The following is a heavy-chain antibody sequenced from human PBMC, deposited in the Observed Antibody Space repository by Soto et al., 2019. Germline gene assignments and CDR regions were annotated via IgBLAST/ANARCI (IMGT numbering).Heavy chain of an antibody. Sequence: PGGSLRLSCSASGFTFNTYTMNWVRQAPGKGLEWVSSISSANSYIYYADSVKGRFSISRDNAENSLYLQMGSLRAEDTAVYYCAXGVGIDYWGQGTLVTVSS. CDR3: AXGVGIDY. CDR1: GFTFNTYT. V-gene: IGHV3-21*01. D-gene: IGHD7-27*01. J-gene: IGHJ4*02. CDR2: ISSANSYI.